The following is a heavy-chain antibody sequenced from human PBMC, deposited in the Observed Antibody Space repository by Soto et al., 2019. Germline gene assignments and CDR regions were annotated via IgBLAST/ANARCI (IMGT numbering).Heavy chain of an antibody. Sequence: GGSLRLSCAASGFTVSSNYMSWVRQAPGKGLEWVSVIYSGGSTYYADSVKGRFTISRDNSKNTLYLQMNSLRAKDTAVYYCARDPYTTGTTNAFDIWGQGTMVTVSS. V-gene: IGHV3-53*01. CDR3: ARDPYTTGTTNAFDI. D-gene: IGHD1-1*01. J-gene: IGHJ3*02. CDR1: GFTVSSNY. CDR2: IYSGGST.